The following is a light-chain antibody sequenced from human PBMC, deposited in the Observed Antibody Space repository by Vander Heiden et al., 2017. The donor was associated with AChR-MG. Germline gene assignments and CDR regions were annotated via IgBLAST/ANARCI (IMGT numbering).Light chain of an antibody. J-gene: IGKJ1*01. CDR2: GAS. V-gene: IGKV3-15*01. CDR1: QGVSSS. CDR3: QQYHDWPRT. Sequence: EIVMTQSPATLSVSPGARATISCRTSQGVSSSLAWYQQKPGQAPRLLIHGASTRATDIPARFSGSGSGTEFTLTISRLQSEDFAVYYCQQYHDWPRTFGQGTKVEIK.